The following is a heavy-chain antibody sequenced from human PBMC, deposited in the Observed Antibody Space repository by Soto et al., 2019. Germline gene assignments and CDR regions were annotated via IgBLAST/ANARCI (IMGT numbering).Heavy chain of an antibody. J-gene: IGHJ4*02. CDR3: ARMWGGYNSH. Sequence: QVQLQQWGAGLLKPSETLSLTCAVYGGSFSGYYWSWIRQPPGKGLEWIGEINHSGSTNYNPSLKSRVTLSVDTSKNQFSLKLSSVTAADTAVYYCARMWGGYNSHWGQGTLVTVSS. CDR1: GGSFSGYY. D-gene: IGHD6-25*01. CDR2: INHSGST. V-gene: IGHV4-34*01.